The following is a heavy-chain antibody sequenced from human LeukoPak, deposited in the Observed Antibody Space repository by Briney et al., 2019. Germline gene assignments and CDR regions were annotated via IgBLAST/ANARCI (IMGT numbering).Heavy chain of an antibody. J-gene: IGHJ4*02. V-gene: IGHV3-74*01. CDR3: AREAAYYDIPLDY. D-gene: IGHD3-9*01. Sequence: GGSLRLSCTASGFTFKNYWMHWVRQAPGKGLVWVSRINSDGSSTSYADSVKGRFTISRDNAKNTLYLQMNSLRAEDTAVYYCAREAAYYDIPLDYWGQGTLVTVSS. CDR2: INSDGSST. CDR1: GFTFKNYW.